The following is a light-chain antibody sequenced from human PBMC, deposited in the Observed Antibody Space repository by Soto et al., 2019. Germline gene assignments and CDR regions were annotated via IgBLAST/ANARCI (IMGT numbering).Light chain of an antibody. CDR2: GAS. CDR3: QQYDKWPLT. Sequence: EIVMTQSPATLSVSPGERATLSCRASQSVSSNLAWYQQKPGQAPRLLIYGASTRATGIPARFSGSGSGTEFTLTISILQSEDFEVYYCQQYDKWPLTFGGGTKVEI. CDR1: QSVSSN. V-gene: IGKV3-15*01. J-gene: IGKJ4*01.